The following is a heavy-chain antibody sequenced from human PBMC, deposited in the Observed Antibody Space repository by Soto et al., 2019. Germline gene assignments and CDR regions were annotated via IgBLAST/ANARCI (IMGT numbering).Heavy chain of an antibody. CDR1: GFTFSSYG. CDR2: ISSSSTTI. Sequence: GGSLRLSCAASGFTFSSYGMNWVRQAPGKGLEWVSYISSSSTTIYYADSVKGRFIISRDNAKNSLYLQMNSLRAEDTAVYYCARVREYSRYDRYGMDVWGQGTTVTVSS. CDR3: ARVREYSRYDRYGMDV. J-gene: IGHJ6*02. V-gene: IGHV3-48*01. D-gene: IGHD5-12*01.